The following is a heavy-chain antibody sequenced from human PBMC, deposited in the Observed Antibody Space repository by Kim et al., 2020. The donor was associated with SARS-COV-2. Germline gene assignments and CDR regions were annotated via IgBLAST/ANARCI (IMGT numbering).Heavy chain of an antibody. V-gene: IGHV1-2*05. CDR2: INPNSGGT. Sequence: ASVKVSCKASGYTFTGYYMHWVRQAPGQGLEWMGRINPNSGGTNYAQKFQGRVTMTRDTSISTAYMELSRLRSDDTVVYYCARGGLRSSGWYRGFDYWGQGTLVTVSS. CDR3: ARGGLRSSGWYRGFDY. J-gene: IGHJ4*02. CDR1: GYTFTGYY. D-gene: IGHD6-19*01.